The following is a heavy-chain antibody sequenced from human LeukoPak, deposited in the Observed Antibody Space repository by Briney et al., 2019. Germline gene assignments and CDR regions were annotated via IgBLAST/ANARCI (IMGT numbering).Heavy chain of an antibody. J-gene: IGHJ4*02. D-gene: IGHD2/OR15-2a*01. CDR2: ISDIGSI. Sequence: SSETLSLTCTASGGSISSYYWSWIRQPPGKGLEWIAYISDIGSINYNPSLKSRVTISLDTSKNQFSLKLSSVTAADTAVYYCAGHHPRNTVDFWGQGTLVTVSS. V-gene: IGHV4-59*08. CDR1: GGSISSYY. CDR3: AGHHPRNTVDF.